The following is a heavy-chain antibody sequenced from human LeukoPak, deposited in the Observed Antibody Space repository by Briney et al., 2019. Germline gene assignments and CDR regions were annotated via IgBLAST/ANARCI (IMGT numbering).Heavy chain of an antibody. D-gene: IGHD4-17*01. V-gene: IGHV3-48*01. CDR2: ITGGSTTI. CDR1: GFTFRSYN. J-gene: IGHJ6*04. Sequence: GGSLRLSCAASGFTFRSYNMNWVRQAPGKGLEWVSYITGGSTTIYYADSVKGRFTISRDNAKNSLYLQMNSLRAEDTAVYYCARVPPNYGDYAADVWGKGTTVTISS. CDR3: ARVPPNYGDYAADV.